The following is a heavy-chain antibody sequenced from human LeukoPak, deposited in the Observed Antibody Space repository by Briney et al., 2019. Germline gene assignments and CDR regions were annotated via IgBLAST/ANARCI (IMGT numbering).Heavy chain of an antibody. CDR3: AKDYYYYYGMDV. J-gene: IGHJ6*02. Sequence: PGGSLRLSCAASGFTFSSYAMSWVRQAPGKGLEWVSAISGSGGSTYYADSVKGRFTISRDNSKDTLYLQMNSLRAEDTAVYYCAKDYYYYYGMDVWGQGTTVTVSS. CDR1: GFTFSSYA. CDR2: ISGSGGST. V-gene: IGHV3-23*01.